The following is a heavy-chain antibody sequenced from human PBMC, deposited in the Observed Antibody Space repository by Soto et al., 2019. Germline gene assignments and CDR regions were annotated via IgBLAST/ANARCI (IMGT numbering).Heavy chain of an antibody. CDR1: GFTFSSYW. D-gene: IGHD4-17*01. V-gene: IGHV3-7*01. Sequence: GGSLRLSCAASGFTFSSYWMSWVRQAPGKGLEWVANIKQDGSEKYYVDSVKGRFTISRDNAKNSLYLQMNSLRAEDTAVYYCARATTVTRLRGAFDIWGQGTMVTVSS. CDR3: ARATTVTRLRGAFDI. CDR2: IKQDGSEK. J-gene: IGHJ3*02.